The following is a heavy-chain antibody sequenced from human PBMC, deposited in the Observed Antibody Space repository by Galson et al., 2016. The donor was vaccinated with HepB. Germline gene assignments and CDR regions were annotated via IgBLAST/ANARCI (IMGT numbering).Heavy chain of an antibody. V-gene: IGHV3-23*01. D-gene: IGHD2-15*01. CDR3: AKAVAEGGGLDY. Sequence: LRLSCAASGFTFSSYAMRWVRQAAGKGLEWVSSLSHSGASTYYADSVKGRFTISRDNSKNTLYLQMSSLRAEDTAIYYCAKAVAEGGGLDYWGQGTLVTVSS. J-gene: IGHJ4*02. CDR2: LSHSGAST. CDR1: GFTFSSYA.